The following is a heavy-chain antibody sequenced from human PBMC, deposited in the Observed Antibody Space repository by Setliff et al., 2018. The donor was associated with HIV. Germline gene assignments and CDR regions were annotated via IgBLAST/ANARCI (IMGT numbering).Heavy chain of an antibody. V-gene: IGHV1-8*03. J-gene: IGHJ6*03. CDR3: ARGFYDFSYNYYMDV. D-gene: IGHD3-3*01. CDR2: MNPKSGKT. Sequence: ASVKVSCKASGYSFTNYDINWVRQATGQGLEWMGWMNPKSGKTGYAQKFQGRVTITRNTSISTVYMDLDSLRSDDAAVYYCARGFYDFSYNYYMDVWGKGTTVTVSS. CDR1: GYSFTNYD.